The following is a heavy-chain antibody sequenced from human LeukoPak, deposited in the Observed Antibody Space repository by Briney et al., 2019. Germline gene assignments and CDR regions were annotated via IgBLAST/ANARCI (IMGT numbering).Heavy chain of an antibody. D-gene: IGHD2-21*02. J-gene: IGHJ4*02. CDR3: VREDTPATANY. Sequence: GGSLRLSCAASGFNFANHAMSWVRQTPGKGLEWVSAISGGGDITYYADSVTGRFTISRDNSKDTLFLQTHSLRPGDTAVYYCVREDTPATANYWGQGTLVTISS. CDR1: GFNFANHA. V-gene: IGHV3-23*01. CDR2: ISGGGDIT.